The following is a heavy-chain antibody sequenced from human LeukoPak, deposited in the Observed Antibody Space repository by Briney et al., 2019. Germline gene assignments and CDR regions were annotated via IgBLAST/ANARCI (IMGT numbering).Heavy chain of an antibody. J-gene: IGHJ4*02. CDR2: ISYDGSDK. CDR3: ARDTGDDFWSETEPYLDY. V-gene: IGHV3-30*04. Sequence: GGSLRLSCAASGFTFSSYAMHWVRQAPGKGLEWVAVISYDGSDKYYADSVKGRFTISRDNSKNTLYLQMNSLRAEDTSVFYCARDTGDDFWSETEPYLDYWGQGTLVTVSS. D-gene: IGHD3-3*01. CDR1: GFTFSSYA.